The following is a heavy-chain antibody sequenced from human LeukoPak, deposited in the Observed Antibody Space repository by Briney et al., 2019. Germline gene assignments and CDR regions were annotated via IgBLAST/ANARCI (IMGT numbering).Heavy chain of an antibody. CDR1: GGSISSSSYY. Sequence: PSETLSLTCTVSGGSISSSSYYWGWIRQPPGKGLEWIGSIYYSGSTYYNPSLKSRVTISVDTSKNQFSLKLSSVTAADTAVYYCARDGPPYSYGSSPQIRYYFDYWGQGTLVTVSS. J-gene: IGHJ4*02. CDR2: IYYSGST. CDR3: ARDGPPYSYGSSPQIRYYFDY. V-gene: IGHV4-39*07. D-gene: IGHD5-18*01.